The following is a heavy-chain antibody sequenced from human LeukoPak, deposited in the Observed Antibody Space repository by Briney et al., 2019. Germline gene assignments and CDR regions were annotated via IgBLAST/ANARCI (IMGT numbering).Heavy chain of an antibody. CDR3: ARFSPIYDSSGYYHDY. V-gene: IGHV3-53*01. Sequence: PGGSLRLSCAASGFTVSSNYMSWVRQAPGKGLEWVSVIYSGGSTYYADSVKGRFTISRDNSKNTLYLQMNSLRAEDTAVYYCARFSPIYDSSGYYHDYWGQGTLVTVSS. CDR2: IYSGGST. J-gene: IGHJ4*02. D-gene: IGHD3-22*01. CDR1: GFTVSSNY.